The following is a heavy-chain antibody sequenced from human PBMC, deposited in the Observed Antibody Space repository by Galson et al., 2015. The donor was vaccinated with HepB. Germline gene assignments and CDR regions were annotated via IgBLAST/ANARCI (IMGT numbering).Heavy chain of an antibody. CDR3: ARDRGSGSYKGGFWFDP. V-gene: IGHV1-18*01. J-gene: IGHJ5*02. CDR1: GYTFTSYG. Sequence: SVKVSCKASGYTFTSYGISWVRQAPGQGLEWMGWISAYNGNTNYAQKLQGRVTMTTDTSTSTAYMELRSLRPDDTAVYYCARDRGSGSYKGGFWFDPWGQGTLVTVSS. CDR2: ISAYNGNT. D-gene: IGHD1-26*01.